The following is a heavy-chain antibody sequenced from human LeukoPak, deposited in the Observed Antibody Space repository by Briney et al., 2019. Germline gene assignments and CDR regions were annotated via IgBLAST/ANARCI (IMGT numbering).Heavy chain of an antibody. CDR2: ISGDGGST. Sequence: PGGSLRLSCAASGFTFDDYAVHWVRQAPGKGLEWVSLISGDGGSTYYADSVKGRFTISRDNSKNSLYLQMNSLRTEDTALYYCAKEDCSSTSCYAGAFDIWGQGTMVTVSS. D-gene: IGHD2-2*01. J-gene: IGHJ3*02. CDR3: AKEDCSSTSCYAGAFDI. CDR1: GFTFDDYA. V-gene: IGHV3-43*02.